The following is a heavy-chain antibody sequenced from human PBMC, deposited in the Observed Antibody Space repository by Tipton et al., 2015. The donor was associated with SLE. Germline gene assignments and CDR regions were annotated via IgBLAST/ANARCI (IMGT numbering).Heavy chain of an antibody. D-gene: IGHD3-22*01. J-gene: IGHJ4*02. V-gene: IGHV4-59*08. Sequence: TLSLTCTVSGGSISSYYWSWIRQPPGKGLEWIGYIYYSGSTNYNPSLKSRVTISVDTSKNQFSLELSSVTAADTAVYYCARRLGSSGFDYWGRGTLVTVSS. CDR1: GGSISSYY. CDR2: IYYSGST. CDR3: ARRLGSSGFDY.